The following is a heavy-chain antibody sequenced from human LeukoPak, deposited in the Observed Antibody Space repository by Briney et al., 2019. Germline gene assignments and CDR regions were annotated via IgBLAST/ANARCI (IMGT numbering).Heavy chain of an antibody. CDR1: GFTVGSNY. V-gene: IGHV3-66*01. J-gene: IGHJ4*02. CDR3: ASTYQRAS. Sequence: PGGSLRLSCAASGFTVGSNYMSWVRQAPGKGLEWASVIYSGGSTYYADSVKGRFTISRDNSKNTLYLQMNSLRAEDTAVYYCASTYQRASWGQGTLVTVSS. D-gene: IGHD2-2*01. CDR2: IYSGGST.